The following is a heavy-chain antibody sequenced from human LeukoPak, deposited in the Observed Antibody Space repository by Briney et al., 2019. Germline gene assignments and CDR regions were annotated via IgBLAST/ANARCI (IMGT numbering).Heavy chain of an antibody. V-gene: IGHV6-1*01. CDR2: TYYTSKWTG. CDR3: ARVGSRWFDP. D-gene: IGHD6-25*01. J-gene: IGHJ5*02. Sequence: SQTLSLTCAISGDSVSSGSSSWHWIRQSPSRGLEWLGRTYYTSKWTGDSALSVRSRIAITPDTSKNQFTLQLNSVTGADTAVYYCARVGSRWFDPWGQGTLVTVSS. CDR1: GDSVSSGSSS.